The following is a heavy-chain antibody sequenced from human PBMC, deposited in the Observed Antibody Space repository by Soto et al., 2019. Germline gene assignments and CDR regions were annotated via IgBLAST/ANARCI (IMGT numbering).Heavy chain of an antibody. V-gene: IGHV1-8*02. CDR3: ARGVSAGVDY. CDR1: GFTFTSSA. CDR2: IEPSTGRT. D-gene: IGHD1-26*01. Sequence: ASVKVSCKASGFTFTSSAVQWVRQTAGQGLEWIGWIEPSTGRTGYAQKFQGRVTMTRDTSINTAYMELTTLTSDDTAFYYCARGVSAGVDYWGQGTLVTV. J-gene: IGHJ4*02.